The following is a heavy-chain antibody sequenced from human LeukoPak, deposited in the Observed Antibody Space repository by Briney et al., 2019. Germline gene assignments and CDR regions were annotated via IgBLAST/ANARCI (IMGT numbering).Heavy chain of an antibody. CDR1: GFTFSSYG. CDR2: ISPDGNNK. CDR3: AKGNNIGGYYYPHFDY. J-gene: IGHJ4*02. V-gene: IGHV3-30*18. D-gene: IGHD3-22*01. Sequence: PGGSLRLSCAASGFTFSSYGMHWVRQAPGKGLEWVAVISPDGNNKNYVDSVKGRFTFSRDNSKNTLYLQMNSLRAEDTAVYYCAKGNNIGGYYYPHFDYWGQGTLVTVSS.